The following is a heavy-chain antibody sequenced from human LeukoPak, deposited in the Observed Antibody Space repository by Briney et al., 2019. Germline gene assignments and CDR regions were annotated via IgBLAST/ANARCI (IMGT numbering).Heavy chain of an antibody. D-gene: IGHD4-23*01. V-gene: IGHV4-34*01. Sequence: SETLSLTCAVYGGSFSGYYWSWIRQPPGKGLEWIGEINHSGSTNYNPSLKSRVTISVDMSKNQFSLKLSSVTAADTAVYYCARSVVTMSVNAFDIWGQGTMVTVSS. CDR3: ARSVVTMSVNAFDI. CDR1: GGSFSGYY. J-gene: IGHJ3*02. CDR2: INHSGST.